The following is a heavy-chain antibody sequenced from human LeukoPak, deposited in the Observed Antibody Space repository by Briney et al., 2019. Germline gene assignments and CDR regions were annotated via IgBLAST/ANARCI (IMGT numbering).Heavy chain of an antibody. D-gene: IGHD3-3*01. V-gene: IGHV3-30*17. Sequence: AGGSLSLSCAASGFTFSYYAIHWVRPAPGKGLEWVAVISYDGSNKYYADSVKGRFTISRDNSKNTLYLQMNSLRAEDTAVYYCARVSTIFGVVPYYFDYWGQGTLVTVSS. CDR3: ARVSTIFGVVPYYFDY. CDR2: ISYDGSNK. CDR1: GFTFSYYA. J-gene: IGHJ4*02.